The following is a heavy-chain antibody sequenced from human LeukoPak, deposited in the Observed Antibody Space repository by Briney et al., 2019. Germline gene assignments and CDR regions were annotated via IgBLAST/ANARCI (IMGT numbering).Heavy chain of an antibody. CDR3: AKAHCSSTSCSRADN. V-gene: IGHV3-23*01. CDR2: ISDSGSIT. D-gene: IGHD2-2*01. Sequence: GGSLRLSCAASGFAFSSQAMGWVRQAPGKGLEWVSVISDSGSITYYADSVKGRFTISRVQSTNTVYLQMNNLRADDTAVYYCAKAHCSSTSCSRADNWGQGTLVTVSS. CDR1: GFAFSSQA. J-gene: IGHJ4*02.